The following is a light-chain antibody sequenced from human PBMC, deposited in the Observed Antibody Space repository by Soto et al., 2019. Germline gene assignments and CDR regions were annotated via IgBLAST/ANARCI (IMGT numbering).Light chain of an antibody. J-gene: IGLJ3*02. CDR2: LYSDGSH. CDR3: QTWGTGIRV. CDR1: SGHTNYA. Sequence: QPVLTQSPSASASLGASVKFTCTLSSGHTNYAIAWHQQQPEKGPRYLMKLYSDGSHDKGDGIPDRFSGSSSGAERYLTISGLQSEDEADYYCQTWGTGIRVFGGGTKVTVL. V-gene: IGLV4-69*01.